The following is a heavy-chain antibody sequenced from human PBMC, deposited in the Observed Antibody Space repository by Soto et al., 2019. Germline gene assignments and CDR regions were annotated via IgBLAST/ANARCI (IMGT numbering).Heavy chain of an antibody. D-gene: IGHD2-21*01. CDR3: ARGWGFDYYYYGMDV. CDR2: INPNNGNT. Sequence: ASVKVSCKASGYTFTGYYMHWVRQAPGQGLEWMGWINPNNGNTNYSQKFQGRVTITRDTSVSTAYMELSSLRSEDTAVYYCARGWGFDYYYYGMDVWGQGTTVTVSS. CDR1: GYTFTGYY. V-gene: IGHV1-2*02. J-gene: IGHJ6*02.